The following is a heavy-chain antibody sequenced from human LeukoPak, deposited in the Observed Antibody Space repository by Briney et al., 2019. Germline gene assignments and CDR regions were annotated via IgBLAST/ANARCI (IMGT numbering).Heavy chain of an antibody. Sequence: GGSLRLPCAASGFTFSDYYMSWIRQAPGKGLEWVSYISSSGSTIYYADSVKGRFTISRDNSKNTLYLQMNSLRAEDTAVYYCAKSYSAAYYDILTGKDAFDIWGQGTMVTVSS. CDR1: GFTFSDYY. CDR2: ISSSGSTI. D-gene: IGHD3-9*01. V-gene: IGHV3-11*04. CDR3: AKSYSAAYYDILTGKDAFDI. J-gene: IGHJ3*02.